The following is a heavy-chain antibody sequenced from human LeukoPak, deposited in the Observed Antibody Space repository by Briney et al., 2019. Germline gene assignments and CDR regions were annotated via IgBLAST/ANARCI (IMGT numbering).Heavy chain of an antibody. CDR3: ARDGRVHYDFWSGYYRDEVWFDP. CDR1: GYTFTSYY. Sequence: ASVKVSCKASGYTFTSYYMHWVRQAPGQGLEWMGIINPSGGGTSYAQKFQGRVTMTRDTSTSTVYMELSSLRSEDTAVYYCARDGRVHYDFWSGYYRDEVWFDPWGQGTLVTVSS. V-gene: IGHV1-46*03. CDR2: INPSGGGT. D-gene: IGHD3-3*01. J-gene: IGHJ5*02.